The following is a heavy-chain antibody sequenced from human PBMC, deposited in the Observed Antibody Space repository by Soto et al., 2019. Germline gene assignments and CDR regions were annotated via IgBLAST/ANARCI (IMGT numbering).Heavy chain of an antibody. CDR1: GFTFSSYW. V-gene: IGHV3-74*01. CDR2: INSDGSST. J-gene: IGHJ4*02. D-gene: IGHD2-15*01. CDR3: VRSSLVVAAATREDY. Sequence: EVQLVESGGGLVQPGESLRLSCAASGFTFSSYWMHWVRQAPGKGLVWVSRINSDGSSTIYAGSVKGRFTISRDNAKNTVYLQLNSLRGEGTAVYYCVRSSLVVAAATREDYWGQGTLVTVAS.